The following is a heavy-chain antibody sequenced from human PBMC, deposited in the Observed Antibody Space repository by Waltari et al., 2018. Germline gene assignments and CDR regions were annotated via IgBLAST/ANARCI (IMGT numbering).Heavy chain of an antibody. CDR1: GESFSGYY. CDR2: SSHSGNT. Sequence: QVQLQQWGAGLLKPSETLSLTCAVYGESFSGYYWSWIRQPPGKGLEWIGESSHSGNTNYNPSLKSRATISVDTSKNQFSLKLNSVTAADTAVYYCARNRWLPFDYWGQGTLVTVSS. J-gene: IGHJ4*02. CDR3: ARNRWLPFDY. V-gene: IGHV4-34*01. D-gene: IGHD5-12*01.